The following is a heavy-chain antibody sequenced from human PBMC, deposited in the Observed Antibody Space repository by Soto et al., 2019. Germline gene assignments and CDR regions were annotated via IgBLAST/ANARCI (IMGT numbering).Heavy chain of an antibody. D-gene: IGHD2-15*01. J-gene: IGHJ4*02. Sequence: AVKVSCKASGVTFSSYAISWVRQDPGQGLEWMGGIIPIFGTANYAQKFQGRVTITADESTSTADMELSSLRSEDTAVYYCARVRYCSGGSCYRYPFDYWGKGTLDTGSS. CDR2: IIPIFGTA. V-gene: IGHV1-69*13. CDR1: GVTFSSYA. CDR3: ARVRYCSGGSCYRYPFDY.